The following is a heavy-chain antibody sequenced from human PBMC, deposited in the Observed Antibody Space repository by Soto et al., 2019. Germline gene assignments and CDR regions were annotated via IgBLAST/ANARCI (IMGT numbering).Heavy chain of an antibody. V-gene: IGHV4-34*01. CDR1: GGSFSGYY. Sequence: SETLSLTCAVYGGSFSGYYWSWIRQPPGKGLEWIGEINHSGSTNYNPSLKSRVTISVDTSKNQFSLKLSPVTAADTAVYYCARGQSLRYCSGGSCLRGGFDYWGQGTLVTVSS. J-gene: IGHJ4*02. D-gene: IGHD2-15*01. CDR3: ARGQSLRYCSGGSCLRGGFDY. CDR2: INHSGST.